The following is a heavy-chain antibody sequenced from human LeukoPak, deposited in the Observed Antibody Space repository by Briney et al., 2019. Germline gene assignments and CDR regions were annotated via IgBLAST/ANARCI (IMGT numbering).Heavy chain of an antibody. Sequence: SETLSLTCTVSGGSISSYYWSWIRQPPGKGLEWIGYIYYSGSTNYNPSLKSRVTISVDTSKNQFSLKLSSVTAADTAVYYCARGSGSYKLPPPFEDWGQGTLVTVSS. CDR3: ARGSGSYKLPPPFED. CDR1: GGSISSYY. D-gene: IGHD1-26*01. CDR2: IYYSGST. J-gene: IGHJ4*02. V-gene: IGHV4-59*01.